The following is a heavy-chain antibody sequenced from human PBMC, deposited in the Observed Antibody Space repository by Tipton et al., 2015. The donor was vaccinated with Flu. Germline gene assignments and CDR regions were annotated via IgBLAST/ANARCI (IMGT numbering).Heavy chain of an antibody. CDR1: GGSISSGGYY. V-gene: IGHV4-31*03. J-gene: IGHJ5*02. D-gene: IGHD2-15*01. CDR2: IYTSGST. CDR3: ARDSDIVVDNWFDP. Sequence: TLSLTCTVSGGSISSGGYYWSWIRQHPGKGLEWIGYIYTSGSTNYNPSLKSRVTMSVDTSKNQFSLKLSSVTAADTAVYYCARDSDIVVDNWFDPWGQGTLVTVSS.